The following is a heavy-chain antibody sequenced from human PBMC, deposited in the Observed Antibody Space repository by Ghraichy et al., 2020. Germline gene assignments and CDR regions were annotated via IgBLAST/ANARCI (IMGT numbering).Heavy chain of an antibody. CDR1: GFTFSTYW. Sequence: GSLRLSCEASGFTFSTYWMIWVRQAPGKGLEWLASINQDGSQKYYVDSVKGRFTISRDNAKNSLYLQMNSLRAEDTAVYYCARDSAYARDYWGQGTLVTVSS. J-gene: IGHJ4*02. CDR3: ARDSAYARDY. CDR2: INQDGSQK. D-gene: IGHD5-12*01. V-gene: IGHV3-7*01.